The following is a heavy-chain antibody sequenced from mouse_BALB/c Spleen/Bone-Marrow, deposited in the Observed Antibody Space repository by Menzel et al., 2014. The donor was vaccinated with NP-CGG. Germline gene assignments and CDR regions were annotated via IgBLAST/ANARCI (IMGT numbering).Heavy chain of an antibody. V-gene: IGHV2-9*02. J-gene: IGHJ3*01. CDR1: GFSFTSYG. D-gene: IGHD2-4*01. CDR3: ARVGLRRTWFAY. CDR2: IWAGGST. Sequence: VKLVESGPGLVAPSQSLSITCTVSGFSFTSYGIHWVRQPPGKGLEWLGVIWAGGSTNYNSALMSRLSISKDNSKSQVFLKMNSLQTDDTAMYYCARVGLRRTWFAYWGQGTLVTVSA.